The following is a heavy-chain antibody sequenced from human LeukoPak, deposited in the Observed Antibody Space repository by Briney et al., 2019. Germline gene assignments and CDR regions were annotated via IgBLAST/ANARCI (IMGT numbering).Heavy chain of an antibody. V-gene: IGHV1-69*04. J-gene: IGHJ5*02. CDR1: GGTFSSYA. CDR2: IIPIFGIA. D-gene: IGHD3-10*01. CDR3: ARVYYYGSGSYYSMNWFDP. Sequence: GSSVKVSCKASGGTFSSYAISWVRQAPGQGLEWMGRIIPIFGIANYAQKFQGRVTITGDKSTSTAYMELSSLRSEDTAVYYCARVYYYGSGSYYSMNWFDPWGQGTLVTVSS.